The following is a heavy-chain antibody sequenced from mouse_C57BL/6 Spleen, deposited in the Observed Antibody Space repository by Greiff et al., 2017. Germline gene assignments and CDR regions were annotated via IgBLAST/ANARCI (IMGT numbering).Heavy chain of an antibody. V-gene: IGHV1-42*01. CDR3: ARWDYDGDYRDWYFDV. Sequence: VQLKESGPELVQPGASVKISCKASGYSFTGYYMNWVKQSPEKSLEWIGEINPSTGGTTYNQKFKAKATLTVDKSSSTAYMQLKSLTSEDSAVYYCARWDYDGDYRDWYFDVWGTGTTVTVSS. D-gene: IGHD2-3*01. CDR1: GYSFTGYY. CDR2: INPSTGGT. J-gene: IGHJ1*03.